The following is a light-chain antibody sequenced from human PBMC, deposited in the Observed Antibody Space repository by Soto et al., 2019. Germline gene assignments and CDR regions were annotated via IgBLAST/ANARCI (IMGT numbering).Light chain of an antibody. CDR3: QQYGASPFT. CDR2: GAS. J-gene: IGKJ3*01. Sequence: EIVLTQSPGTLSLSPGERATLSCRASQSVTSGYLAWYQQQPNQAPRLLIYGASYRATDIPDRFSGGGSGTDFTLTISRLEPEDSAVYYCQQYGASPFTFGPGTRLEI. CDR1: QSVTSGY. V-gene: IGKV3-20*01.